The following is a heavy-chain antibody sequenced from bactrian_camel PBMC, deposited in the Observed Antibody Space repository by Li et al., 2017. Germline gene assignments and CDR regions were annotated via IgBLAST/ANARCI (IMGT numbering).Heavy chain of an antibody. D-gene: IGHD1*01. CDR1: RSTYNTYC. Sequence: HVQLVESGGGSVEAGGSLTLSCTASRSTYNTYCMGWFRQAPGKKREAVAMIYTGGTPTYYADSVKGRFTISRDDAKNTVYLQMNSLRPEDTAMYYCAADRLACLTQMPRPMSPRAYNLWGQGTQVTVS. CDR2: IYTGGTPT. V-gene: IGHV3-3*01. CDR3: AADRLACLTQMPRPMSPRAYNL. J-gene: IGHJ4*01.